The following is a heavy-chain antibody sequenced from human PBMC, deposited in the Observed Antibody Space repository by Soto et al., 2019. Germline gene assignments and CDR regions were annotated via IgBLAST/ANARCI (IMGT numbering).Heavy chain of an antibody. CDR1: GFTFSTYA. Sequence: QVQLVESGGGVVQPGRSLRLSCAASGFTFSTYAMHWVRQAPGKGLEWVAVISYDGSNKYYADSVKGRFTISRDNCKDALYVQVNRLRAEETAVYYCARGVGATWGPFDILGPGTLVTVSS. CDR2: ISYDGSNK. V-gene: IGHV3-30-3*01. J-gene: IGHJ3*02. D-gene: IGHD1-26*01. CDR3: ARGVGATWGPFDI.